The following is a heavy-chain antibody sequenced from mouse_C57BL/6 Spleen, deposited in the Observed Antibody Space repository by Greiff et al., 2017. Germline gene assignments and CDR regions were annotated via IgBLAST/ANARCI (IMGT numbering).Heavy chain of an antibody. CDR3: ARRDGNYGYFEV. V-gene: IGHV1-64*01. Sequence: QVQLQQPGAELVKPGASVKLSCKASGYTFTSYWMHWVKQRPGQGLEWIGMIHPNSGSTNYNEKFKSKATLTVDKSSSTAYMQLSSLTSEDSAVYYCARRDGNYGYFEVWGTGTTVTVSS. J-gene: IGHJ1*03. CDR2: IHPNSGST. D-gene: IGHD2-1*01. CDR1: GYTFTSYW.